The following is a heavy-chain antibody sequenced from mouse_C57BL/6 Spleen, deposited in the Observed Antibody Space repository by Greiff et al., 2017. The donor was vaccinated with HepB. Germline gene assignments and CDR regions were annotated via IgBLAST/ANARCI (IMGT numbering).Heavy chain of an antibody. V-gene: IGHV1-62-2*01. D-gene: IGHD2-1*01. CDR1: GYTFTEYT. Sequence: VQLQQSGAELVKPGASVKLSCKASGYTFTEYTIHWVKQRSGQGLEWIGWFYPGSGSIKYNEKFKDKATLTADESSSTVYMELSRLTSEDSAVYFCARHENYGNYEDYAMDYWGQGTSVTVSS. CDR3: ARHENYGNYEDYAMDY. J-gene: IGHJ4*01. CDR2: FYPGSGSI.